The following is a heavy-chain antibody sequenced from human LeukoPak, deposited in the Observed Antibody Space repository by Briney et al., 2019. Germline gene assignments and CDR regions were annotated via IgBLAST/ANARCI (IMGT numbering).Heavy chain of an antibody. CDR2: ISGSGGST. CDR1: GFTFSSYA. D-gene: IGHD3-10*01. Sequence: GGSLRLSCAASGFTFSSYAMSWVRQAPGKGLEWVSAISGSGGSTYYADSVKGRFTISRDNSENTLYLQLNSLRAEDTAVYYCAKHFGSGTYYKYLDQWGQGTLVTVSS. CDR3: AKHFGSGTYYKYLDQ. J-gene: IGHJ4*02. V-gene: IGHV3-23*01.